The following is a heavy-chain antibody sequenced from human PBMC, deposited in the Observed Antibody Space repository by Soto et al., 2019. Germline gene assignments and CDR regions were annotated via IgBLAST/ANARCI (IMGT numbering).Heavy chain of an antibody. CDR2: IWYDGSNK. J-gene: IGHJ6*02. Sequence: QVQLVESGGGVVQPGRSLRLSCAASGFTFSSYGMHWVRQAPGKGLEWVAVIWYDGSNKYYADSVKGRFTISRDNSKNTLYLQMNSLRAEDTAVYYCAREVENSSWYLGTYYYYGMDVWGQGTTVTVSS. CDR3: AREVENSSWYLGTYYYYGMDV. D-gene: IGHD6-13*01. CDR1: GFTFSSYG. V-gene: IGHV3-33*01.